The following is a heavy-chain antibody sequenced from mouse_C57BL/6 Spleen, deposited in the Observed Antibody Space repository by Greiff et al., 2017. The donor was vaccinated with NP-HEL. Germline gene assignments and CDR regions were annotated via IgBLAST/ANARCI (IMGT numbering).Heavy chain of an antibody. D-gene: IGHD1-1*01. Sequence: QVHVKQSGPGLVQPSQSLSITCTVSGFSLTSYGVHWVRQSPGKGLEWLGVIWSGGSTDYTAAFISRLSISKDNSKSQVFFKMNSLQADDTAIYYCARNPIYYGSSYGWYFDVWGTGTTVTVSS. V-gene: IGHV2-2*01. CDR3: ARNPIYYGSSYGWYFDV. J-gene: IGHJ1*03. CDR2: IWSGGST. CDR1: GFSLTSYG.